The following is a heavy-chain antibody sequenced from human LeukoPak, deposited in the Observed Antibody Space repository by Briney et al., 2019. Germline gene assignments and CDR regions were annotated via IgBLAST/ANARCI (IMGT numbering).Heavy chain of an antibody. CDR2: INHSGST. CDR1: GGSSSGYY. CDR3: ARFPGYSSIHHDY. Sequence: SETLSLTCAVYGGSSSGYYWSWIRQPPGKGLEWIGEINHSGSTNYNPSLKSRVTISVDTSKNQFSLRLSSVTAADTAVYYCARFPGYSSIHHDYWGQGTLVTVSS. D-gene: IGHD6-13*01. V-gene: IGHV4-34*01. J-gene: IGHJ4*02.